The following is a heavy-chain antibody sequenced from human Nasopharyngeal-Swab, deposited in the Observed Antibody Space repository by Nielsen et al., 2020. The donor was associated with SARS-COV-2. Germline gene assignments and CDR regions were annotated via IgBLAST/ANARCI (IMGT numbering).Heavy chain of an antibody. Sequence: LKISCAASGFTFSSYWMSWVRQAPGKGLEWVANIKQDGSEKYYVDSVKGRFTISRDNAKNSLYLQMNSLRAEDTAVYYCARRWDYYDSSGYYYGLSPIDYWGQGTLVTVSS. D-gene: IGHD3-22*01. J-gene: IGHJ4*02. CDR1: GFTFSSYW. CDR2: IKQDGSEK. CDR3: ARRWDYYDSSGYYYGLSPIDY. V-gene: IGHV3-7*01.